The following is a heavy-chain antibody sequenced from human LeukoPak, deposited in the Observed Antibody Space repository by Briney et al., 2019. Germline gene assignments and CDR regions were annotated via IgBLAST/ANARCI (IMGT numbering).Heavy chain of an antibody. CDR2: ISSSSSYI. CDR3: ARVPRQQLGQFDP. Sequence: KTGGSLRLSCAASGFTFSSYSMNWVRQAPGKGLEWVSSISSSSSYIYYADSVKGRFTISRDNAKNSLYPQMNSLRAEDTAVYYCARVPRQQLGQFDPWGQGTLVTVSS. V-gene: IGHV3-21*01. CDR1: GFTFSSYS. J-gene: IGHJ5*02. D-gene: IGHD6-13*01.